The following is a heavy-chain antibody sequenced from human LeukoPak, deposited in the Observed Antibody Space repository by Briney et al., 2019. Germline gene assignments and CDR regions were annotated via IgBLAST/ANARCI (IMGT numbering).Heavy chain of an antibody. J-gene: IGHJ6*03. CDR1: GYTFTSYG. CDR2: INPSGGST. Sequence: ASVKVSCKASGYTFTSYGISWVRQAPGQGLEWMGIINPSGGSTSYAQKFQGRVTMTRDTSTSTVYMELSSLRSEDTAVYYCARGPEYSSSIYYYYYMDVWGKGTTVTVSS. D-gene: IGHD6-6*01. CDR3: ARGPEYSSSIYYYYYMDV. V-gene: IGHV1-46*01.